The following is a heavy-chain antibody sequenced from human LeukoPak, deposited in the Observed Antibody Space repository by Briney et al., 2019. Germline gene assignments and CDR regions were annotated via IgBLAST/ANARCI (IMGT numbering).Heavy chain of an antibody. CDR1: GGSIRSYY. V-gene: IGHV4-59*08. CDR3: ASGTTGNFDD. CDR2: SHHSGNT. J-gene: IGHJ4*02. D-gene: IGHD4-17*01. Sequence: SETLSLTCTVSGGSIRSYYWSWIRQPPGKGLELIGYSHHSGNTNYNPSLKSRVTISVDTSKNQFSLRLTSVTAADTAVYYCASGTTGNFDDWGQGTLVTVSS.